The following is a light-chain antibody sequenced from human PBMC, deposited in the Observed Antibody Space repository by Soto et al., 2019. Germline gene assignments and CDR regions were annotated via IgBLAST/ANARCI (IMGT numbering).Light chain of an antibody. V-gene: IGLV2-14*03. Sequence: QSALTQPTSVSGSPAQSITISFTGNNNDIGTYDYVSRYQQHPGRAPRLLIHGVTTRPSGISGRFSASKSGLTASLTISGLQPEDEADYYCSSFTSNRIYVFGPGTKVTV. J-gene: IGLJ1*01. CDR3: SSFTSNRIYV. CDR2: GVT. CDR1: NNDIGTYDY.